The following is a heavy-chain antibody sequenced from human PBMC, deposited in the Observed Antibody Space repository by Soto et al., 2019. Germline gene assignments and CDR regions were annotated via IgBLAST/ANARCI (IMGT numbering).Heavy chain of an antibody. D-gene: IGHD4-4*01. V-gene: IGHV3-23*01. CDR1: GFTFSSYA. J-gene: IGHJ4*02. CDR3: AHSPYSKASRFYFDY. CDR2: ISGSGGST. Sequence: PGGSLRLSCAASGFTFSSYAMSWGRQAPGKGLEWVSAISGSGGSTYYADSVNGRFMISRDNSKNTPVLQMNRLIAEDTVEYYCAHSPYSKASRFYFDYWGQGTLVTVSS.